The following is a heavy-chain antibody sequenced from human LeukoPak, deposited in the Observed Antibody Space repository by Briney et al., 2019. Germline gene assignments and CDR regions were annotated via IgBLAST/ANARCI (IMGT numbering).Heavy chain of an antibody. CDR3: AKRSGSGGPFDY. CDR1: GFTFTNYA. Sequence: PGGSLRLSCAASGFTFTNYAMSWVRQAPGRGLEWVSNISPGGSTNYADSVKGRFTISRDNYKNTMYLQMNSLRAEDTAVYYCAKRSGSGGPFDYWGQGILVTVSS. V-gene: IGHV3-23*01. J-gene: IGHJ4*02. CDR2: ISPGGST. D-gene: IGHD3-10*01.